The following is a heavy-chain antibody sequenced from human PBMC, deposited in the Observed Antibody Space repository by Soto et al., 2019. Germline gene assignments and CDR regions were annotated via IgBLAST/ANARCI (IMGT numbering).Heavy chain of an antibody. CDR3: AREKNYDFWSGYHASTHGMDV. CDR2: IIPIFGTA. J-gene: IGHJ6*02. V-gene: IGHV1-69*13. CDR1: GGTFSSYA. D-gene: IGHD3-3*01. Sequence: ASVKVSCKASGGTFSSYAIRWVRQAPGQGLEWMGGIIPIFGTANYAQKFQGRVTITADESTSTAYMELSSLRSEDTAVYYCAREKNYDFWSGYHASTHGMDVWGQGTTVTVSS.